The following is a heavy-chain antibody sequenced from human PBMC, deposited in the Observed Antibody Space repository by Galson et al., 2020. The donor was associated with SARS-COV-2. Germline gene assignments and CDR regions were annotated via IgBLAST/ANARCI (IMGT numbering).Heavy chain of an antibody. Sequence: LSLTCAASGFTFSSYGMHWVRQAPGKGLEWVAVIWYDGSNKYYADSVKGRFTISRDNSKNTLYLQMNSLRAEDTAVYYCAKALSLGELLLVEEGQLDYYYGMDVWGQGTTVTVSS. D-gene: IGHD3-10*01. CDR3: AKALSLGELLLVEEGQLDYYYGMDV. V-gene: IGHV3-33*06. J-gene: IGHJ6*02. CDR1: GFTFSSYG. CDR2: IWYDGSNK.